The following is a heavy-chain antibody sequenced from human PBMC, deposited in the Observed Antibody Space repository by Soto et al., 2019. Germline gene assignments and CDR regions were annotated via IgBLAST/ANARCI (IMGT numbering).Heavy chain of an antibody. CDR3: AKDLYCSSTSCPKRKYYYYYGMDV. D-gene: IGHD2-2*01. CDR1: GFTFSSYA. Sequence: GGSLRLSCAASGFTFSSYAMSWVRQAPGKGLEWVSAISGSGGSTYYADSVKGRFTISRDNSKNTLYLQMNSLRAEDTAVYYCAKDLYCSSTSCPKRKYYYYYGMDVWGQGTTVTVSS. CDR2: ISGSGGST. J-gene: IGHJ6*02. V-gene: IGHV3-23*01.